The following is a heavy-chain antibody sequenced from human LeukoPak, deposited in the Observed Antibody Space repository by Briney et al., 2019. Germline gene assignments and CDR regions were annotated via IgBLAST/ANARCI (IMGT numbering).Heavy chain of an antibody. CDR2: VSYDGSNR. V-gene: IGHV3-30-3*01. CDR1: GFTFNTYA. D-gene: IGHD3-22*01. J-gene: IGHJ4*02. Sequence: PGGSLRLSCAASGFTFNTYAMHWVRQAPGMGLEWVAVVSYDGSNRYYADSVQGRFTISRDNAKNSLYLQMNSLRAEDTALYYCAKDIDYYDSSGYYGYWGQGTLVTVSS. CDR3: AKDIDYYDSSGYYGY.